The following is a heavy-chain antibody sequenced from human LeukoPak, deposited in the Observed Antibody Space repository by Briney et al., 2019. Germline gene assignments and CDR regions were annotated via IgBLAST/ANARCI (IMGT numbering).Heavy chain of an antibody. V-gene: IGHV3-23*01. Sequence: GGSLRLSCAASGFTFSSYAMSWVRQAPGKGLEWVSAISGSGGSTYYADSVKGRFTISRDNSKNTLYLQMNSLRAEDTAVYYCAKDLYYDFWSGTIDWGQGTLVTVSS. CDR2: ISGSGGST. J-gene: IGHJ4*02. CDR1: GFTFSSYA. CDR3: AKDLYYDFWSGTID. D-gene: IGHD3-3*01.